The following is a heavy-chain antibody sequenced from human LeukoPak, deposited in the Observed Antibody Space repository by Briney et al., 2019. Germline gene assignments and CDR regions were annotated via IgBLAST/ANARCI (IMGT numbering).Heavy chain of an antibody. CDR2: IYYSGST. J-gene: IGHJ3*02. CDR3: ARDPTGYCSSSTCYKNAFDI. CDR1: GGSISSYY. V-gene: IGHV4-59*01. Sequence: PSETLSLTCTVSGGSISSYYWSWIRQPPGKGLEWIGYIYYSGSTNYNPSLKSRVTISVDTSKNQFSLKLSSVTAADTAVYYCARDPTGYCSSSTCYKNAFDIWGQGTMVTVSS. D-gene: IGHD2-2*02.